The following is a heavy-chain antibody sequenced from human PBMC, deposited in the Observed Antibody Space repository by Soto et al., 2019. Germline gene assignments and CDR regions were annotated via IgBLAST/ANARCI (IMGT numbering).Heavy chain of an antibody. D-gene: IGHD3-10*01. J-gene: IGHJ4*02. CDR2: IDPRSGGT. CDR3: ATDDYGIFPY. Sequence: GASVKVSCKVSGYPFTTYYTHWVRQAPGQGLEWMGWIDPRSGGTVYEQKFQGRVTMTRDTSISTVYMDLSGLTSDDTALYYGATDDYGIFPYWGQGSLVTVSS. V-gene: IGHV1-2*02. CDR1: GYPFTTYY.